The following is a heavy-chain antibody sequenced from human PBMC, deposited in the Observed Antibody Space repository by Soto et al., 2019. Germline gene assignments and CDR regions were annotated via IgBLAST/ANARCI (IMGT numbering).Heavy chain of an antibody. V-gene: IGHV3-23*01. CDR2: IIDSGART. D-gene: IGHD3-22*01. Sequence: PGGSLRLSSAASGSTLSSCAMGWVRPPPEKGLQWVSCIIDSGARTYYAGSVKGRFTIARDKSENTLYVQMNSLRAEVTAVYYCAKDPVYYDSSGKRPWGQGTLGTVSS. CDR1: GSTLSSCA. CDR3: AKDPVYYDSSGKRP. J-gene: IGHJ4*02.